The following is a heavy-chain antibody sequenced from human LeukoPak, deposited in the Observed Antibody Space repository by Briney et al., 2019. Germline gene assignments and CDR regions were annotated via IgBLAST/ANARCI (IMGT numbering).Heavy chain of an antibody. CDR3: ARGGRGDWFDP. J-gene: IGHJ5*02. D-gene: IGHD3-10*01. CDR2: IYYTGST. V-gene: IGHV4-39*01. Sequence: SETLSLTRTVSGGSITRSGDYGGWIRQTPGKGLEWIGSIYYTGSTYNNPSLRSRLTISVDSSKNQFSLTLTSVTAADTAVYYCARGGRGDWFDPWGQGTLVTVSS. CDR1: GGSITRSGDY.